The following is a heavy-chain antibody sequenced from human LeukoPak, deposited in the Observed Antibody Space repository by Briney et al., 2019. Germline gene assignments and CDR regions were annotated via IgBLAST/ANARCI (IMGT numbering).Heavy chain of an antibody. Sequence: GGSLRLSCAASGFTFSDYYMSWIRQAPGKGLEWVSYISSSSSYTNYADSVKGRFTISRDNAKNSLYLQMNSLRAEDTAVYYCARAYYDSTFGMDVWGQGTTVTVSS. CDR1: GFTFSDYY. D-gene: IGHD3-22*01. CDR2: ISSSSSYT. V-gene: IGHV3-11*05. CDR3: ARAYYDSTFGMDV. J-gene: IGHJ6*02.